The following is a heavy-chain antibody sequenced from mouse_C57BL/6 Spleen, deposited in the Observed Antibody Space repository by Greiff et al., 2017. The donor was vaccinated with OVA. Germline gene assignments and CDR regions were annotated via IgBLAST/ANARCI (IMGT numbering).Heavy chain of an antibody. CDR3: ARREKRDYYAMDY. Sequence: VQLQQSGPELVKPGASVKISCKASGYAFSSSWMNWVKQRPGKGLEWIGRIYPGDGDTNYNGKFKGKATLTADKSSSTAYMQLSSLTSEDSAVYFCARREKRDYYAMDYWGQGTSVTVSS. J-gene: IGHJ4*01. CDR2: IYPGDGDT. CDR1: GYAFSSSW. V-gene: IGHV1-82*01.